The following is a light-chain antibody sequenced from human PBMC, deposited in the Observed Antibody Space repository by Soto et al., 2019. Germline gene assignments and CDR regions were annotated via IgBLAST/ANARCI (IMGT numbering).Light chain of an antibody. CDR3: LQDYDYPRT. CDR2: AAT. J-gene: IGKJ1*01. V-gene: IGKV1-6*01. Sequence: AIQMTQSPSSLSASVGDRVTITCRASQGIRNDLGWYQQKPVTAPELLIYAATSLQSGVSSRFSGSGSGTDFTLTTSSLQPEDFATYYCLQDYDYPRTFGQGTKVEVK. CDR1: QGIRND.